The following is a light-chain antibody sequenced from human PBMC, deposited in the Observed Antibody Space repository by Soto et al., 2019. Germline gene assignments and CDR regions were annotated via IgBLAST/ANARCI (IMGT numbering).Light chain of an antibody. Sequence: QSALTQPASVSGSPGQSITISCTGTSSDVGAYNYVSWYQQHPGTSPKLMIYDVSNRPSGVSNRFSGSKSGNTASLTISGLQAEDEADYYCSSYTNTLAGLFGGGTKLTVL. J-gene: IGLJ2*01. CDR2: DVS. CDR1: SSDVGAYNY. CDR3: SSYTNTLAGL. V-gene: IGLV2-14*01.